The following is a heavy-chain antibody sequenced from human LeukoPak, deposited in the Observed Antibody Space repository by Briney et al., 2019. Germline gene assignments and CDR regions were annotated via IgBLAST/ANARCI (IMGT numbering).Heavy chain of an antibody. CDR3: ARVGPTYGESFPYYYYYIDV. CDR1: GYIFTSYS. CDR2: INPSGGTT. V-gene: IGHV1-46*01. J-gene: IGHJ6*03. Sequence: ASVKVSCKASGYIFTSYSMHWVRRAPGQGLEWMGIINPSGGTTNYAQKFQGRVTMTRDTSTSTVYMDLSSLRSEDTAVYYCARVGPTYGESFPYYYYYIDVWGKGTTVTVSS. D-gene: IGHD4-17*01.